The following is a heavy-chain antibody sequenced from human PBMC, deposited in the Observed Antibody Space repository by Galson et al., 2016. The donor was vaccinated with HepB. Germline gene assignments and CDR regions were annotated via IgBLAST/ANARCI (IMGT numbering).Heavy chain of an antibody. V-gene: IGHV4-39*01. D-gene: IGHD6-13*01. CDR2: IHSSGTS. Sequence: TLSLTCTVSGDSLSNVGRHWGWFRQSPGMGLEYIGSIHSSGTSYYNPSLTRRVTVSADTSRNQFFLSLTSVTAADTAIYYCVRLGTAAAVANRRGSPYWSQGTRVTVSS. CDR3: VRLGTAAAVANRRGSPY. J-gene: IGHJ4*02. CDR1: GDSLSNVGRH.